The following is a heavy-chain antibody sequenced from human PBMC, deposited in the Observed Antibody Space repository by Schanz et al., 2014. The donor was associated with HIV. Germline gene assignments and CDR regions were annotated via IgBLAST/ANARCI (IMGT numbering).Heavy chain of an antibody. Sequence: QVQLVESGGGVVQPGRSLRLSCAASGFTFSSYAMHWVRQAPGKGLEWVAGISYDGSNKYYADSVKGRFTISRDNSKNTLNLQMKSLRAEDTAVYYCAKDRNYYDSKYRGKGNYYYYYGMDVWGQGTAVTVSS. V-gene: IGHV3-30-3*01. CDR1: GFTFSSYA. CDR2: ISYDGSNK. J-gene: IGHJ6*02. CDR3: AKDRNYYDSKYRGKGNYYYYYGMDV. D-gene: IGHD3-22*01.